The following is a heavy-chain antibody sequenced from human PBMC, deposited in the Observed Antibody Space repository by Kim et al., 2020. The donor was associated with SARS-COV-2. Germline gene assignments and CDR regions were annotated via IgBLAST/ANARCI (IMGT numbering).Heavy chain of an antibody. D-gene: IGHD6-13*01. CDR3: ARLPRGSSWYSGGWFDP. CDR1: GGSISSSSYY. CDR2: IYYSGST. Sequence: SETLSLTCTVSGGSISSSSYYWGWIRQPPGKGLEWIGSIYYSGSTYYNPSLKSRVTISVDTSKNQFSLKLSSVTAADTAVYYCARLPRGSSWYSGGWFDPWGQGTLVTVSS. J-gene: IGHJ5*02. V-gene: IGHV4-39*01.